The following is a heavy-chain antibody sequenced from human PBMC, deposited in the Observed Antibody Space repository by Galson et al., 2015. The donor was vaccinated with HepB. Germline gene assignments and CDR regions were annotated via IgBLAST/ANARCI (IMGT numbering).Heavy chain of an antibody. CDR1: GGSFSGYY. CDR2: INHSGST. J-gene: IGHJ4*02. CDR3: ARGRRGPRPGYFDY. D-gene: IGHD1-14*01. V-gene: IGHV4-34*01. Sequence: ETLSLTCAVYGGSFSGYYWSWIRQPPGKGLEWIGEINHSGSTNYNPSLKSRVTISVDTSKNQFSLKLSSVTAADTAVYYCARGRRGPRPGYFDYWGQGTLVTVSS.